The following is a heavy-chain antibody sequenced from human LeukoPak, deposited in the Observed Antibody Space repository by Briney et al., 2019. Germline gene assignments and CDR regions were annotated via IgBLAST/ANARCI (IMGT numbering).Heavy chain of an antibody. CDR3: ARPRGSDPRAFDY. CDR1: GYSISSGYY. V-gene: IGHV4-38-2*01. CDR2: IYYSGST. D-gene: IGHD3-10*01. Sequence: PSETLSLTCGVSGYSISSGYYWGWIRQPPGKGLEWIGSIYYSGSTYYNPSLKSRVTISVDTSKNQFSLKLSSVTAADTAVYYCARPRGSDPRAFDYWGQGTLVTVSS. J-gene: IGHJ4*02.